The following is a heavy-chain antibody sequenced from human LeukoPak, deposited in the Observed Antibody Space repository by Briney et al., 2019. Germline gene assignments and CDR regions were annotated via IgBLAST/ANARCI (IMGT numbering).Heavy chain of an antibody. D-gene: IGHD2-15*01. CDR1: GGSIDGRSYN. CDR3: SRFVSNRGGIHLKHFDS. J-gene: IGHJ4*02. V-gene: IGHV4-39*02. Sequence: PPETLSLTCAVSGGSIDGRSYNWGWVRQPPGKGLEWIGCICDKLNAYYESSLKSRHTISIDMSKKHFSLNLTSATAADSAVYYCSRFVSNRGGIHLKHFDSWGQGRQVTHSP. CDR2: ICDKLNA.